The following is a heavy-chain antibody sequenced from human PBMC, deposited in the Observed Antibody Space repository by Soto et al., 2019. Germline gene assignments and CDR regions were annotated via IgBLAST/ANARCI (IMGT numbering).Heavy chain of an antibody. Sequence: AGGSLRLSCAAPGFTFSSYSMNWVRQAPGKGLEWVSSISSSSSYIYYADSVKGRFTVSRDNANNSLHLEMSSLKTEDTALYYCARGRGALTVVSNWFDPWGQGTLVTVSS. V-gene: IGHV3-21*04. CDR2: ISSSSSYI. D-gene: IGHD2-15*01. CDR3: ARGRGALTVVSNWFDP. J-gene: IGHJ5*02. CDR1: GFTFSSYS.